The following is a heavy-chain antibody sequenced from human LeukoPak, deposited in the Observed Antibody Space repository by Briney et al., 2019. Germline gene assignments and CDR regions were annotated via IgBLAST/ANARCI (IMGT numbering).Heavy chain of an antibody. D-gene: IGHD3-22*01. CDR2: MYYSGSA. J-gene: IGHJ3*01. CDR1: GVSVSSSTYY. V-gene: IGHV4-39*02. Sequence: PSETLSLTCTVSGVSVSSSTYYWGWIRQSPGKGLEWIGSMYYSGSAYYNPSLKSRVAISVDTSKNHFSLKLTSVTAADTAVYYCGRGFYDSDPLVCAFDLRGQGTMVIVSS. CDR3: GRGFYDSDPLVCAFDL.